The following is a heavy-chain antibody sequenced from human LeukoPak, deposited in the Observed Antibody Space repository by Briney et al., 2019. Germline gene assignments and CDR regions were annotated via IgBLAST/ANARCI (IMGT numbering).Heavy chain of an antibody. D-gene: IGHD1-26*01. CDR1: GFTFSNYN. CDR2: INWNGGST. CDR3: ARGRNSGSYFTLDY. J-gene: IGHJ4*02. Sequence: PGGSLRLSCAASGFTFSNYNMNWVRQAPGKGLEWVSGINWNGGSTGYADSVKGRFTISRDNAKNSLYLQMNSLRAEDTALYYCARGRNSGSYFTLDYWGQGTLVTVSS. V-gene: IGHV3-20*04.